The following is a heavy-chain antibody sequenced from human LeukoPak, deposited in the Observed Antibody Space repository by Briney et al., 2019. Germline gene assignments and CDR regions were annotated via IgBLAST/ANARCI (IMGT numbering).Heavy chain of an antibody. V-gene: IGHV4-61*05. CDR2: IFYSGGT. D-gene: IGHD6-13*01. CDR1: GGSISSSSYY. Sequence: TSETLSLTCTVSGGSISSSSYYWGWIRQPPGKGLEWIGYIFYSGGTNYNSSLKSRVTLSIDTSKNQFSLELTSVTAADTAVYYCARIGAAGTRYYFDYWSQGTLVTVSS. J-gene: IGHJ4*02. CDR3: ARIGAAGTRYYFDY.